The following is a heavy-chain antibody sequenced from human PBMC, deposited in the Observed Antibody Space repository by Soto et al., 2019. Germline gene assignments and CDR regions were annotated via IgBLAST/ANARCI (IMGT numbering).Heavy chain of an antibody. V-gene: IGHV3-23*01. J-gene: IGHJ4*02. CDR3: ARYYCTNGVCYRTFDY. CDR1: GFTFSSYA. CDR2: ISGSGGST. D-gene: IGHD2-8*01. Sequence: GGSLRLSCAASGFTFSSYAMSWVRQAPGKGLEWVSAISGSGGSTYYADSVKGRFTISRDNSKNTLYLQMNSLRAEDTAVYYCARYYCTNGVCYRTFDYWGQGTLVTVSS.